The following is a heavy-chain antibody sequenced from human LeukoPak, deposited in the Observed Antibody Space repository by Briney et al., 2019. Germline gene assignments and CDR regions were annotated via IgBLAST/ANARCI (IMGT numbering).Heavy chain of an antibody. CDR2: IIGSTGST. D-gene: IGHD5-12*01. CDR1: GFTFSNYA. V-gene: IGHV3-23*01. J-gene: IGHJ4*02. Sequence: GGSLRLSCAPSGFTFSNYAMSWVRQAPGKGLEWVSLIIGSTGSTFYADSVKGRFTISRDNSKSTLYLQMNSLRAEDTAVYYCAKGGYDYVEIGYFDYWGQGTLVTVSS. CDR3: AKGGYDYVEIGYFDY.